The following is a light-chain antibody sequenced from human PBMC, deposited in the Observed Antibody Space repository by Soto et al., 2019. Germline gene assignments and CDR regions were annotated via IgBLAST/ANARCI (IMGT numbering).Light chain of an antibody. J-gene: IGLJ2*01. CDR3: SSYAGSSNFVV. CDR1: SSDVGGYDY. Sequence: QSVLTQPPSASGSPVQSVTMSCSGTSSDVGGYDYVSWYQQHPGKAPKLMIYEVSKRPSGVPDRFFGSKSGNTASLTVSGLQAEDEADYYCSSYAGSSNFVVFGGGTKLTVL. CDR2: EVS. V-gene: IGLV2-8*01.